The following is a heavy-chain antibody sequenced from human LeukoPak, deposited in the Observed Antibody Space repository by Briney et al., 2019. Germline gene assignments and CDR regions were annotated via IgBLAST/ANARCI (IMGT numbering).Heavy chain of an antibody. V-gene: IGHV4-34*01. CDR3: ARLRDGRWLLEY. Sequence: SETLSLTCAVYGGSFSGYYWSWIRQPPGKGLEWIGEINHSGSTNYNPSLKSRVTISVDTSKNQFSLKLSSVTAADTAVYYCARLRDGRWLLEYWGQGTLVTVSS. D-gene: IGHD5-24*01. CDR1: GGSFSGYY. J-gene: IGHJ4*02. CDR2: INHSGST.